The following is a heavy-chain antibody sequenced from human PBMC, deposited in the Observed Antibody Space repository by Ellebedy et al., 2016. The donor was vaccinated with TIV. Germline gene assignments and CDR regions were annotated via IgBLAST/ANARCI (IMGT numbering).Heavy chain of an antibody. Sequence: PGGSLRLSCAASGITLNNYAVNWVRQAPGKGLVWVSAISGSGGSAAYTDSVKGRFNISSDNSKNTIYLQMNKLRAEDTAVYYCAKGVGVGWFYYGLDVWGQGTTVTVSS. CDR2: ISGSGGSA. V-gene: IGHV3-23*01. CDR1: GITLNNYA. CDR3: AKGVGVGWFYYGLDV. D-gene: IGHD1-26*01. J-gene: IGHJ6*02.